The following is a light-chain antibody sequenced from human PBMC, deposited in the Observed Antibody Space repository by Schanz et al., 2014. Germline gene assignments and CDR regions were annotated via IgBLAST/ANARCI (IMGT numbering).Light chain of an antibody. J-gene: IGKJ4*01. CDR1: QSVSSN. V-gene: IGKV3-11*01. CDR2: DSS. Sequence: EIVMTQSPATLSLSPGDRATLSCRASQSVSSNLAWYQQKPGQAPRLLIYDSSTRATGIPARFSGSGSGTEFTLTISSLEPEDFAVYYCQQRSNWPLTFGGGTKVEIK. CDR3: QQRSNWPLT.